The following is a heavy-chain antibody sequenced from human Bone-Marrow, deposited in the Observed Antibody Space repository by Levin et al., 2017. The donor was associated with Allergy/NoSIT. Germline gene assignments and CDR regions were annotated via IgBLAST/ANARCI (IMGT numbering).Heavy chain of an antibody. CDR2: IVPILDIP. D-gene: IGHD2-2*01. Sequence: EASVKVSCKASGDTFSNYAITWVRQAPGQGLEWMGRIVPILDIPNYAQKFQGRVTITADNSTITAGKSTITPYMEFSSLRSEDTAGDYSGGEPAVPYHFDFWGQGTLVTVSS. CDR3: GGEPAVPYHFDF. CDR1: GDTFSNYA. V-gene: IGHV1-69*04. J-gene: IGHJ4*02.